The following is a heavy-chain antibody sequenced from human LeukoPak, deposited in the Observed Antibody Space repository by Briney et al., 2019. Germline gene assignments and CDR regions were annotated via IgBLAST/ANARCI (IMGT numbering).Heavy chain of an antibody. CDR1: GFTFSSYE. Sequence: RGSLRLSCAASGFTFSSYEMNWVRQAPGKGLEWVSYISSSGSNIYYADSVKGRFTISRDNAKNSLYLQMNRLRAEDTAVYYCARGWISDSFDYWGQGTLVTVSS. CDR3: ARGWISDSFDY. CDR2: ISSSGSNI. J-gene: IGHJ4*02. D-gene: IGHD5-12*01. V-gene: IGHV3-48*03.